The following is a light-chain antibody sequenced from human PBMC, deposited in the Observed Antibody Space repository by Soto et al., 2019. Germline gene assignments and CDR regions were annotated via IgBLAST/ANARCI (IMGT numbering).Light chain of an antibody. CDR3: QQYDKWPPT. V-gene: IGKV3-15*01. J-gene: IGKJ4*01. CDR1: QSISSK. Sequence: EIVMTQSPATLSVSPGERATLSCRASQSISSKLAWYQQRPGQAPRLPIFDASTRATGVPVRFRGSGSGTEFTLTISGLQSEDFAVYCCQQYDKWPPTFGGGTKVEIK. CDR2: DAS.